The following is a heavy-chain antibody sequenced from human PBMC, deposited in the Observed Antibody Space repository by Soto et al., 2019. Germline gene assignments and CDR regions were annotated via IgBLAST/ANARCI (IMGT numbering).Heavy chain of an antibody. J-gene: IGHJ6*02. D-gene: IGHD3-10*01. V-gene: IGHV1-46*03. CDR3: ARAREEYYYGSGSYLGMDV. CDR2: INPSGGST. Sequence: ASVKVSCKASGYTFTSYYMHWVRQAPGQGLEWMGIINPSGGSTSYAQKFQDRVTMTRDTSTSTVYMELSSLRSEDTAVYYCARAREEYYYGSGSYLGMDVWGQGTTVTVSS. CDR1: GYTFTSYY.